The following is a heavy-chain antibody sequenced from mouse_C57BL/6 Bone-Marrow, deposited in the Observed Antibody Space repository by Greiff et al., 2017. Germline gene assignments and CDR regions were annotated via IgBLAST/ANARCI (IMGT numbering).Heavy chain of an antibody. Sequence: EVKLVESGPGLVKPSQSLSLTCSVTGYSITSGYYWNWIRQFPGNKLEWMGYISYDGSNNYNPSLKNRISITLDTSKNQFFLKLNSVTTEDTATYYCARDPPYYGSSYWYFDVWGTGTTVTVSS. CDR1: GYSITSGYY. CDR3: ARDPPYYGSSYWYFDV. D-gene: IGHD1-1*01. CDR2: ISYDGSN. V-gene: IGHV3-6*01. J-gene: IGHJ1*03.